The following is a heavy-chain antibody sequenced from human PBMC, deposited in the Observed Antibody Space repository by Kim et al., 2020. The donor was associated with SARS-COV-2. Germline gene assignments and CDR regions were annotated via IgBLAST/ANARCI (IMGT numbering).Heavy chain of an antibody. CDR1: GYTFTHYG. J-gene: IGHJ4*02. D-gene: IGHD3-10*01. CDR3: ARDEHNSWSYRDY. CDR2: ISSSNRDT. Sequence: ASVKVSCKASGYTFTHYGISWVRQAPGHGLEWMGCISSSNRDTNYVQKFRGRVTMTTDTSTITAYMELRRLRSDDTAMYYCARDEHNSWSYRDYWGQGTLVNVSS. V-gene: IGHV1-18*04.